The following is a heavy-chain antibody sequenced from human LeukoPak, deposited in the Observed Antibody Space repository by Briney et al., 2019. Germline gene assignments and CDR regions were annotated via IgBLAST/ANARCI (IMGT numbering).Heavy chain of an antibody. Sequence: GGSLRLSCAASGFTLSIYSMNWVRQAPGKGLEWVSSISGSSTYLYYADSVKGRFTISRDNAKNSLYLQMNSLRAEDTAVYYCAGYNWFDPWGQGTLATVSS. CDR1: GFTLSIYS. V-gene: IGHV3-21*01. CDR3: AGYNWFDP. CDR2: ISGSSTYL. J-gene: IGHJ5*02. D-gene: IGHD6-13*01.